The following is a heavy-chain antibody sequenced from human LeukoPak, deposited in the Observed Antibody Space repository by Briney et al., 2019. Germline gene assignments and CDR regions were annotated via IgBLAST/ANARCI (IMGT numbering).Heavy chain of an antibody. Sequence: GGSLRLSCTASGFSFSHAWMSWVRQAPGKGLEWVSAISGSGGSTYYADSMKGRFTISRDNSKNTLYLQMNSLRAEDTAVYYCARSWYSDYWGQGTLVTVSS. J-gene: IGHJ4*02. V-gene: IGHV3-23*01. CDR1: GFSFSHAW. CDR3: ARSWYSDY. CDR2: ISGSGGST. D-gene: IGHD6-13*01.